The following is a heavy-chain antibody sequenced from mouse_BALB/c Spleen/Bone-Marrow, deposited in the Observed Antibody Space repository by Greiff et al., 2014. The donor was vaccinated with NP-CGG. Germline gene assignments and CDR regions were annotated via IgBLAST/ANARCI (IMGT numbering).Heavy chain of an antibody. D-gene: IGHD2-3*01. Sequence: VQLQQSGAELVKPGASVKLSCKSSGYTFTSYWMHWVKQRPGQGLEWIGEIIPSNGRTNYNEKFKSKATLTVDKSSNTAYMQLSSPTSEDSAVYYCARWLLQYFDVWGAGTTVTVSS. CDR2: IIPSNGRT. CDR1: GYTFTSYW. CDR3: ARWLLQYFDV. V-gene: IGHV1S81*02. J-gene: IGHJ1*01.